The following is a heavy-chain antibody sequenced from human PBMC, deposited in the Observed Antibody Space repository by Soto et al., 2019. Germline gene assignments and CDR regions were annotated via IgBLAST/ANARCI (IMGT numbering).Heavy chain of an antibody. CDR1: GGTFSSYA. J-gene: IGHJ5*02. CDR2: LIPLFRRS. CDR3: AREDCRTTSCFNDNGCDP. Sequence: QVQLVQSGAEVKKPGSSVRVSCKASGGTFSSYAISWVRQAPGHGLEWMGGLIPLFRRSNYAQKFQGRVTTTADEPTSTAEKERSSLGSEDTAVHSWAREDCRTTSCFNDNGCDPWGQGTLVTAAS. V-gene: IGHV1-69*01. D-gene: IGHD2-15*01.